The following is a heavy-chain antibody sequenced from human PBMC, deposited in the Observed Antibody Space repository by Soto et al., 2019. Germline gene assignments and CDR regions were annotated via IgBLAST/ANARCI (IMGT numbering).Heavy chain of an antibody. Sequence: EVQLLESGGGLVQPGGSLRLSCAASGFTFSTYAMNWVRQAPGNGLEWVSAISGSAGSIHYADSVKGRFTISRDNSKNTLYLQMNSLRDEDTAVYHCGKGYWKGDVWGQGTTVTVSS. J-gene: IGHJ6*02. CDR1: GFTFSTYA. D-gene: IGHD1-1*01. CDR2: ISGSAGSI. CDR3: GKGYWKGDV. V-gene: IGHV3-23*01.